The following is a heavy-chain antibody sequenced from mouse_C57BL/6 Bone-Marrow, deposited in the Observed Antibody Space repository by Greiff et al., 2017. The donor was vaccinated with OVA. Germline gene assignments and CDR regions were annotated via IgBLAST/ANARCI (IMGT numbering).Heavy chain of an antibody. J-gene: IGHJ2*01. CDR1: GFNIKDYY. CDR2: IDPEDGET. Sequence: EVQLQQSGAELVQPGASVKLSCTASGFNIKDYYMHWVKQRTEQGLEWIGRIDPEDGETKYVPKFQGKATISADTSSNTPYLQLSSLTSEDTAVDYCAREGLRRFDCWGKGTTLTVSS. V-gene: IGHV14-2*01. D-gene: IGHD2-4*01. CDR3: AREGLRRFDC.